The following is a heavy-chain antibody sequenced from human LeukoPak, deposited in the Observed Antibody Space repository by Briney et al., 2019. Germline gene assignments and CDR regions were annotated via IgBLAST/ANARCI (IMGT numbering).Heavy chain of an antibody. V-gene: IGHV4-59*01. D-gene: IGHD5-12*01. J-gene: IGHJ4*02. CDR2: IYYSGST. CDR1: GGSISRYY. CDR3: ARASGGYDTIDY. Sequence: SETLSLTCTVSGGSISRYYWSWIRQPPGKGLEWIGYIYYSGSTNYNPSLKSRVTISVDTSKNQFSLKLSSVTAADTAVYYCARASGGYDTIDYWGQGTLVTVSS.